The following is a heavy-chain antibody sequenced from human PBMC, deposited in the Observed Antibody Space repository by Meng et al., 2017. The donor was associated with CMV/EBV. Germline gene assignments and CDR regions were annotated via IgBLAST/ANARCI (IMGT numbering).Heavy chain of an antibody. CDR1: GFTFSSYA. V-gene: IGHV3-64*02. Sequence: GGSLRLSCAASGFTFSSYAMHWVRQAPGKGLEYVSAISSNGGSTYYADSVKGRFTISRDNSKNTLYLQMGSLRAEDMAVYYCAKSLRIAAAGPDYGMDVWGQGTTVTVSS. D-gene: IGHD6-13*01. CDR2: ISSNGGST. J-gene: IGHJ6*02. CDR3: AKSLRIAAAGPDYGMDV.